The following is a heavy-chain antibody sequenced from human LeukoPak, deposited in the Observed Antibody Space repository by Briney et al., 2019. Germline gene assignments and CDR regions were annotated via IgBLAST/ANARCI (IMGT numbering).Heavy chain of an antibody. J-gene: IGHJ4*02. CDR2: INPNSGGT. CDR3: ARVRGYYDSSGYLPFDY. V-gene: IGHV1-2*02. CDR1: GYTFTSYD. Sequence: AASVKVSCKASGYTFTSYDINWVRQAPGQGLEWMGWINPNSGGTNYAQKFQGRVTMTRDTSISTAYMELSRLRSDDTAVYYCARVRGYYDSSGYLPFDYWGQGTLVTVSS. D-gene: IGHD3-22*01.